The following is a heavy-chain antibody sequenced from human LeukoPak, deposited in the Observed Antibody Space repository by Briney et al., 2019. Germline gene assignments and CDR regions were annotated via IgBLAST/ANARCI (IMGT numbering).Heavy chain of an antibody. V-gene: IGHV3-49*04. CDR1: GFTFGDYA. Sequence: PGGSLRLSCTASGFTFGDYAMSWVRQAPGKGLEWVGFIRSKAYGGTTEYAASVKGRFTISRDDSKSIAYLQMNSLKTEDTAVYYCTRGYSGSYHGYYFDYWGQGTLVTVSS. J-gene: IGHJ4*02. CDR2: IRSKAYGGTT. D-gene: IGHD1-26*01. CDR3: TRGYSGSYHGYYFDY.